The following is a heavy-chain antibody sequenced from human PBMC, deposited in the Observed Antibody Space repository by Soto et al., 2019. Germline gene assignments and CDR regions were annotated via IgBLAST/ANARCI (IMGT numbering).Heavy chain of an antibody. V-gene: IGHV4-4*07. J-gene: IGHJ4*02. D-gene: IGHD6-19*01. CDR3: ARGVAVAGRGSYFDY. CDR1: CASIAGSSY. Sequence: PSETLSLTCSVSCASIAGSSYWSWIRQPAGKGLEWIGRFSLSGTTNYSPSLKSRVTISVDTSKNQFSLKLSSVTAADTAVYYCARGVAVAGRGSYFDYWGQGTLVTVSS. CDR2: FSLSGTT.